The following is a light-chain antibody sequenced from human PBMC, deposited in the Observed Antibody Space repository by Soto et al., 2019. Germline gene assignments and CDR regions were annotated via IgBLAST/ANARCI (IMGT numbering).Light chain of an antibody. V-gene: IGKV1D-8*01. J-gene: IGKJ4*01. Sequence: IQMTQSPSSLSASVGDRVTITCRASQSITTYLAWYQQKPGKAPELLIYAASTLQSGVPSRFSGSGSGTDFTLTISCLQSEDFATYYCQQYYSFPLTFGGGTKVDIK. CDR1: QSITTY. CDR2: AAS. CDR3: QQYYSFPLT.